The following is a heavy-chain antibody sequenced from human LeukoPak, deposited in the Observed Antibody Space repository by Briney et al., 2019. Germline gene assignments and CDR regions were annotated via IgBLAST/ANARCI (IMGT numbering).Heavy chain of an antibody. J-gene: IGHJ4*02. CDR2: TYYRAKWYN. D-gene: IGHD2-2*01. CDR1: GVSVSSNSAA. CDR3: ARAEGYCRSTSCSHTSNFDY. V-gene: IGHV6-1*01. Sequence: SRTLSLTCAISGVSVSSNSAAWNWIRQSPSKGLEWLGRTYYRAKWYNDYAVSVKSRLTINPHTSKNQFSLQLNSVTPEDTAVYYCARAEGYCRSTSCSHTSNFDYWGQGPLVTVYS.